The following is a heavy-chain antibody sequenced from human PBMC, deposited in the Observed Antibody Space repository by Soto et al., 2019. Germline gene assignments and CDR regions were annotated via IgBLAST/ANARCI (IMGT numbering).Heavy chain of an antibody. CDR2: ISGSGGST. Sequence: GGSLRLSCAASGFTFSSYAMSWVRQAPGKGLEWVSAISGSGGSTYYADSVKGRFTISRDNSKNTLYLQMNSLRAEDTAVYYCAKDRGSSGWYGDAFDIWGQGTMVTVSS. CDR1: GFTFSSYA. D-gene: IGHD6-19*01. J-gene: IGHJ3*02. CDR3: AKDRGSSGWYGDAFDI. V-gene: IGHV3-23*01.